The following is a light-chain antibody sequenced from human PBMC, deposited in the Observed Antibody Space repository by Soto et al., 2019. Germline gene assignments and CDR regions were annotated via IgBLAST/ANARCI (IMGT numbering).Light chain of an antibody. V-gene: IGLV2-11*01. CDR1: SSDIDAYNY. CDR2: HVS. CDR3: CTDAGTYKV. J-gene: IGLJ1*01. Sequence: QSALPQPRSVSGSPGQSVTISCTGTSSDIDAYNYVSWYQQHPDKAPKLMIYHVSKRPSGVPDRFSGSKSGNAASLTISGLQAEDEADYYCCTDAGTYKVFGTGTKLTVL.